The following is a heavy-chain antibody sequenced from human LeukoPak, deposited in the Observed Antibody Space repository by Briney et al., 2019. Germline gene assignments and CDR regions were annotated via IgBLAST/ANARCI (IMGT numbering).Heavy chain of an antibody. D-gene: IGHD3-22*01. CDR2: IYYSGST. CDR1: GGSISGYY. Sequence: SETLSLTCTVSGGSISGYYWSWVRQPPGKGLEWIGYIYYSGSTTYNPSLKSRVTILVDTSKNQFSLRLSSVTAADTAVYYCARRLPGYYYYMDVWGQGTTVTVSS. CDR3: ARRLPGYYYYMDV. V-gene: IGHV4-59*08. J-gene: IGHJ6*02.